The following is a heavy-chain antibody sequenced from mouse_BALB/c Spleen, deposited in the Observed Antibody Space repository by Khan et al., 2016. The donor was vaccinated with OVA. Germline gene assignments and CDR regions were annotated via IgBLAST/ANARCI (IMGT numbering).Heavy chain of an antibody. CDR2: INPSTAYT. V-gene: IGHV1-7*01. Sequence: VQLQESGAELAKPGASVKMSCKASGYTFINYWILWVKQRPGQGLEWIGYINPSTAYTEYNQNFKDKATLTADKSSSTAYMQLSSLTSEDSAVYYCAREGLRWDFDYWGQGTTLTVSS. CDR1: GYTFINYW. CDR3: AREGLRWDFDY. J-gene: IGHJ2*01. D-gene: IGHD1-1*01.